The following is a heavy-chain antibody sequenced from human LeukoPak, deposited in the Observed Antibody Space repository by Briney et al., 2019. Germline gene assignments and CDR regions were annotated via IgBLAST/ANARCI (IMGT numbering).Heavy chain of an antibody. D-gene: IGHD3-9*01. CDR1: GGSISRYY. CDR3: ARADILTGYYSILY. V-gene: IGHV4-59*01. J-gene: IGHJ4*02. CDR2: IYYSGST. Sequence: PSETLSLTCTVSGGSISRYYWSWIRQPPGKGLEWIGYIYYSGSTNYNPSLKSRVTISVDTSKNQFSLKLSSVTAADTAVYYCARADILTGYYSILYWGQGTLVTVSS.